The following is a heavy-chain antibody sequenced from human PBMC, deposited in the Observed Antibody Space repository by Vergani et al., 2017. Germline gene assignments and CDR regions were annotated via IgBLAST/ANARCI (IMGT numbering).Heavy chain of an antibody. V-gene: IGHV1-3*01. D-gene: IGHD3-22*01. J-gene: IGHJ4*02. CDR2: INAGNDNT. CDR1: GYTFTSYA. CDR3: ARKRPIAYYYDSSGYYFDY. Sequence: QVQLVQSGAEVKKPGASVKVSCKASGYTFTSYAMHWVRQAPGQRLEWMGWINAGNDNTKSSQQFQGRVTITRDTSASTAYMELSSLRSEDTAVYYCARKRPIAYYYDSSGYYFDYWGQGTLVTVSS.